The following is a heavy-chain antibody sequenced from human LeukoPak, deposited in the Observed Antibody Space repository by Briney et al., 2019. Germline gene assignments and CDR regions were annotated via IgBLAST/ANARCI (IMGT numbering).Heavy chain of an antibody. Sequence: PSETLSLTCTVSGVSISSYYWSWIRQPPGKGLEWIGYIYYSGSTNYNPSLKSRVTISVDTSKNQFSLKLSSVTAADTAVYYCARMVRGVIIFLDYWGQGTLVTVSS. J-gene: IGHJ4*02. CDR2: IYYSGST. CDR1: GVSISSYY. D-gene: IGHD3-10*01. V-gene: IGHV4-59*01. CDR3: ARMVRGVIIFLDY.